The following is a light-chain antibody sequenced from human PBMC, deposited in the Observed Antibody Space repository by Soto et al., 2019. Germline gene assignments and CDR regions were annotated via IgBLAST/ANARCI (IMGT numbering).Light chain of an antibody. J-gene: IGKJ2*01. CDR2: GIS. CDR1: QSISNSY. V-gene: IGKV3-20*01. CDR3: QQYDSSPYT. Sequence: EIVLTQSPGTLSLSPGERATLSCRASQSISNSYLAWYQQKPGQAPRLVIHGISTRATGVPDRLSGGGSGTDFSLTISRLEPEDFAVYYCQQYDSSPYTFGQGTKVDIK.